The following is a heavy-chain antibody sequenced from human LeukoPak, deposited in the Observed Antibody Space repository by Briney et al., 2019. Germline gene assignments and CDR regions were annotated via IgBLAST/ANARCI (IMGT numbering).Heavy chain of an antibody. CDR1: GFTFSNYG. CDR3: ASGRGNLPSTNFDY. J-gene: IGHJ4*02. Sequence: PGGSLRLSCAASGFTFSNYGMHWVRQAPGKGLEWVALIYYDGSDKNYADSVKGRFTISRDNSKNTLYLQMNSLRVEDTAVYYCASGRGNLPSTNFDYWGQGTLVTVSS. D-gene: IGHD3-16*01. CDR2: IYYDGSDK. V-gene: IGHV3-33*01.